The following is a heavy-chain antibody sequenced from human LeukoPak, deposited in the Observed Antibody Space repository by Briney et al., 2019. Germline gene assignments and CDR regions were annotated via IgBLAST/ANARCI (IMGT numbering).Heavy chain of an antibody. CDR2: IYSSGSA. Sequence: SETLSLTCTVSGGSISGGTYYWGWIRQPPGKGLEWIGYIYSSGSANYNPSIKSRVIISGDTSKNQISLKLTSVTAADTAVYFCARHRDYYDTWGRGTLVTVSS. CDR1: GGSISGGTYY. CDR3: ARHRDYYDT. V-gene: IGHV4-61*05. J-gene: IGHJ4*01. D-gene: IGHD3-22*01.